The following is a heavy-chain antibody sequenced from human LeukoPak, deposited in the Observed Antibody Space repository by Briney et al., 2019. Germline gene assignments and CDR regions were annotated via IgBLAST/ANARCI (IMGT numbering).Heavy chain of an antibody. CDR1: GFTFSSYA. CDR3: ARLLRYDFWHAYSLGWFDP. D-gene: IGHD3-3*01. Sequence: PGGSLRLSCAASGFTFSSYAMSWIRQAPGKGLEWVSYITGHSIYTNYADSVKGRFTISRDNAKNSLYLQMNSLRAEDTAVYYCARLLRYDFWHAYSLGWFDPWGQGTLVTVSS. J-gene: IGHJ5*02. CDR2: ITGHSIYT. V-gene: IGHV3-11*06.